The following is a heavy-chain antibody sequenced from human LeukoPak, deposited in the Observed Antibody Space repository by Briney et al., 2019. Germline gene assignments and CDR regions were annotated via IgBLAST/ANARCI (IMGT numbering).Heavy chain of an antibody. CDR1: GGTFTSYA. Sequence: SVKVSCKASGGTFTSYAISWVRQAPGQGLEWMGGIIPNFGTANYAQKFQGRVTITEDESTTTAYMELSSLRSEDTAVYYCARSTPMVRAVILGYWGQGTLVTVSS. CDR3: ARSTPMVRAVILGY. D-gene: IGHD3-10*01. CDR2: IIPNFGTA. J-gene: IGHJ4*02. V-gene: IGHV1-69*13.